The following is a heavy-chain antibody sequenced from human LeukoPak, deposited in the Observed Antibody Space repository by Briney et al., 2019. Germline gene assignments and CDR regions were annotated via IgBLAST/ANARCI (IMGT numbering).Heavy chain of an antibody. CDR1: GLTFTDAW. Sequence: GGSLRLSCAASGLTFTDAWMTWVRQAPGKGLQWVGRIKRNTDGGTTEYAVPLKGRFTISRDDSRNTVHLQINSLKTEDTAVYYCTAYDVLTVRGDYRGQGTLVTVSS. CDR3: TAYDVLTVRGDY. V-gene: IGHV3-15*01. CDR2: IKRNTDGGTT. D-gene: IGHD3-9*01. J-gene: IGHJ4*02.